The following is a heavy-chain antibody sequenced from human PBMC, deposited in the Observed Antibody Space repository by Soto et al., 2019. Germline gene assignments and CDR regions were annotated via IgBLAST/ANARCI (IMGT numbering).Heavy chain of an antibody. CDR3: ASFWSGYYYFDY. CDR2: ISGSGGST. J-gene: IGHJ4*02. D-gene: IGHD3-3*01. CDR1: GFTFSSYA. V-gene: IGHV3-23*01. Sequence: GGSLRLSCAASGFTFSSYAMSWVRQAPGKGLEWVSAISGSGGSTYYADSVKGRFTISRDNSKNTLYLQMNSLRAEDTAVYYCASFWSGYYYFDYWGQGTLVTVSS.